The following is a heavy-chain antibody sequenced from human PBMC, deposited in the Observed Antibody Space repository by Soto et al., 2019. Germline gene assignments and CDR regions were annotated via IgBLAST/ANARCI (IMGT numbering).Heavy chain of an antibody. CDR2: INPSGGST. CDR3: ARDLIPGEAAAGDGMDV. D-gene: IGHD6-13*01. V-gene: IGHV1-46*01. Sequence: ASVKVSCKASGYTFTSYYMLWVRQAPGQGLEWMGIINPSGGSTSYAQKFQGRVTMTRDTSTSTVYMELSSLRSEDTAVYYCARDLIPGEAAAGDGMDVWGQGTTVTVS. J-gene: IGHJ6*02. CDR1: GYTFTSYY.